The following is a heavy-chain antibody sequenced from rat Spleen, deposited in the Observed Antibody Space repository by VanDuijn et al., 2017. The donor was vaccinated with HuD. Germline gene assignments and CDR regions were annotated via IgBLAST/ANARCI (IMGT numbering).Heavy chain of an antibody. D-gene: IGHD1-2*01. Sequence: EVQLVESGGGLVQPGRSLKLSCAASGFTLSDYYMAWVRQAPTKGLEWVATIRYDGSSTYYRDSVKGRFTISRDNAKSTLYLQINSLRSEDTATYYCARSLYSSYPYSYWFAYWGQGTLVTVSS. CDR1: GFTLSDYY. CDR3: ARSLYSSYPYSYWFAY. CDR2: IRYDGSST. J-gene: IGHJ3*01. V-gene: IGHV5-29*01.